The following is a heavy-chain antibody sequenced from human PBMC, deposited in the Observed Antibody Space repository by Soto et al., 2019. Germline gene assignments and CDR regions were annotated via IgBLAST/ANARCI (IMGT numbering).Heavy chain of an antibody. CDR2: INHSGST. Sequence: SETLSLTCAVYRWSFIGYYRSSIRPPPGKGLEGIGEINHSGSTNYNPSLKSRVTISVDTSKNQFSLKLRPLAAPGPAGYFFWTGFGGRRRRLYYYYGMDVWGQGTTVTVSS. J-gene: IGHJ6*02. V-gene: IGHV4-34*01. D-gene: IGHD3-16*01. CDR1: RWSFIGYY. CDR3: WTGFGGRRRRLYYYYGMDV.